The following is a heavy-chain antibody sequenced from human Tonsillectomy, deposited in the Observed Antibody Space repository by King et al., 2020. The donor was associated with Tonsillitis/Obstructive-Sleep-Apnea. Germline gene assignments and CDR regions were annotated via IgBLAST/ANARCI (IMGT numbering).Heavy chain of an antibody. D-gene: IGHD2-15*01. J-gene: IGHJ4*02. CDR1: GGSISSSNW. CDR2: IYHSGST. V-gene: IGHV4-4*02. Sequence: QLQESGPGLVKPSGTLSLTCAVSGGSISSSNWWSWGRQPPGTGLEWLGEIYHSGSTNYNPSLSSRVTISVDKSKNQFSLKLSSVTAADTAVYYCASRTRRYCSCGSCYPFDYWGQGTLVTVSS. CDR3: ASRTRRYCSCGSCYPFDY.